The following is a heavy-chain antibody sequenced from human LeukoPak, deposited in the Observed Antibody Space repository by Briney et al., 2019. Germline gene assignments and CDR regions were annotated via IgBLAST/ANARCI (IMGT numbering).Heavy chain of an antibody. CDR3: ARDAPQVPAAGVLAS. D-gene: IGHD6-13*01. Sequence: GGSLRLSCAASGFTVSDNYMSWVRQAPGRGLEWVSVMYSRGDTYYADSVKGRFTFSRDISKNTLYLQMNGLRTEDAAMYYCARDAPQVPAAGVLASWGQGTLVTVSS. J-gene: IGHJ5*02. CDR1: GFTVSDNY. CDR2: MYSRGDT. V-gene: IGHV3-53*01.